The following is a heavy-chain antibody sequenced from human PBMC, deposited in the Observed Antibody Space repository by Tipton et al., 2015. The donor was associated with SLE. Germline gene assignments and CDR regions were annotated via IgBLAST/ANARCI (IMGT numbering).Heavy chain of an antibody. D-gene: IGHD1-26*01. CDR3: ARNEVGRYRFYYMDV. CDR1: GGSFSGYY. Sequence: TLSLTCAVYGGSFSGYYWSWIRQPPGKGLEWIGEINHSGSTNYNPSLKSRVTISVDTSKNQFSLKQSSVTAADTAVYYCARNEVGRYRFYYMDVWGKGTTVTVSS. CDR2: INHSGST. J-gene: IGHJ6*03. V-gene: IGHV4-34*01.